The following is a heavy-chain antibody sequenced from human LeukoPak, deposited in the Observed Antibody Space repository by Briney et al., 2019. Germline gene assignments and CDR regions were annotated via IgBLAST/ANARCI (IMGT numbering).Heavy chain of an antibody. J-gene: IGHJ4*02. Sequence: GGSLRLSCAAFGFTFSSYSMNWVRQAPGKGLEWVSSISSSSSYIYYADSVKGRFTISRDNAKNSLYLQMNSLRAEDTAVYYCARDEQGILNYWGQGTLVTVSS. CDR3: ARDEQGILNY. CDR1: GFTFSSYS. CDR2: ISSSSSYI. D-gene: IGHD3-9*01. V-gene: IGHV3-21*01.